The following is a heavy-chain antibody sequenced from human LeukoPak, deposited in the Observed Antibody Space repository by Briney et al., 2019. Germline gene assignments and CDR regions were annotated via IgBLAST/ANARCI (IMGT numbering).Heavy chain of an antibody. CDR1: GGSISSGGYY. V-gene: IGHV4-31*03. D-gene: IGHD3-22*01. CDR3: ATGDSSAFDY. J-gene: IGHJ4*02. CDR2: IYYSGST. Sequence: SETLSLTCTVSGGSISSGGYYWSWIRQHPGKGLEWIGYIYYSGSTYYNPPLKSRVTISVDTSKNQFSLKLSSVTAADTAVYYCATGDSSAFDYWGQGTLVTVSS.